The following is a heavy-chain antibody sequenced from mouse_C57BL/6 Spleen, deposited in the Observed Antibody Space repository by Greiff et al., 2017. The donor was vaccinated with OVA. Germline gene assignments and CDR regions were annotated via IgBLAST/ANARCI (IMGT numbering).Heavy chain of an antibody. CDR2: IYPSDSET. CDR3: ARWGLRRDYYAMDY. D-gene: IGHD2-2*01. Sequence: QVQLQQPGAELVRPGSSVKLSCKASGYTFTSYWMDWVKQRPGQGLEWIGNIYPSDSETHYNQKFKDKATLTVDKSSSTAYMQLSSLTSEDSAVDYCARWGLRRDYYAMDYWGQGTSVTASS. CDR1: GYTFTSYW. V-gene: IGHV1-61*01. J-gene: IGHJ4*01.